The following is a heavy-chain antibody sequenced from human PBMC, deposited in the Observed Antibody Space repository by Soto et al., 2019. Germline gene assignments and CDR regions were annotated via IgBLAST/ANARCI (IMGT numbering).Heavy chain of an antibody. Sequence: GGSLRLSCAASGFTFSSYWMSWVRQAPGKGLGWVANIKQDGSEKYYVDSVKGRFTISRDNAKNSLYLQMNSLRAEDTAVYYCARDRPTDYDFWSGPDAFDIWGQGTMVTVSS. V-gene: IGHV3-7*01. CDR2: IKQDGSEK. CDR1: GFTFSSYW. D-gene: IGHD3-3*01. CDR3: ARDRPTDYDFWSGPDAFDI. J-gene: IGHJ3*02.